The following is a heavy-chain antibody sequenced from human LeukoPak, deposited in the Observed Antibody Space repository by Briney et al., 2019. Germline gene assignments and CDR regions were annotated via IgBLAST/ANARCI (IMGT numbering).Heavy chain of an antibody. J-gene: IGHJ4*02. CDR2: INYSGTNM. CDR3: VTSGCSGVTCYVYFDY. D-gene: IGHD2-15*01. V-gene: IGHV3-21*01. CDR1: GFTFSSYS. Sequence: GGSLRLSCAASGFTFSSYSMNWVRQAPGKGLDWVSSINYSGTNMSYADSVKGRFTISSDNAKNSLFLQMNSLRPEERAVYYCVTSGCSGVTCYVYFDYWGQRTLVTVSS.